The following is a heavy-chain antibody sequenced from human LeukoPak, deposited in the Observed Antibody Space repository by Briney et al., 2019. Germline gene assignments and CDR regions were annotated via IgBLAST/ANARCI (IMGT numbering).Heavy chain of an antibody. Sequence: ASVKVSCKASGYTFTGYYMHWVRQAPGQGLEWMGWINPNSGGTNYAQKFQGWVTMTRDTSISTAYMELSRLRSDDTAVYYCATGGYSGYGFQRFDYWGQGTLVTVSS. V-gene: IGHV1-2*04. CDR1: GYTFTGYY. CDR2: INPNSGGT. CDR3: ATGGYSGYGFQRFDY. J-gene: IGHJ4*02. D-gene: IGHD5-12*01.